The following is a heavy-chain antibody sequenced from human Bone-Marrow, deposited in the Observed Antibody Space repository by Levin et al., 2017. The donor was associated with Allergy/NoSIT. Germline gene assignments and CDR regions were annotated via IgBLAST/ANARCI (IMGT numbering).Heavy chain of an antibody. Sequence: GESLKISCAASGLTFTNFGLHWVRQAPGKGLEWVAIVWHDGSKRYYADSVRGRFTISRDDSKNTPYLQMDSLRAEDTAIYYCATDDFGGNSGKVYWGQGTLVTVSS. CDR1: GLTFTNFG. D-gene: IGHD4-23*01. V-gene: IGHV3-33*01. J-gene: IGHJ4*02. CDR2: VWHDGSKR. CDR3: ATDDFGGNSGKVY.